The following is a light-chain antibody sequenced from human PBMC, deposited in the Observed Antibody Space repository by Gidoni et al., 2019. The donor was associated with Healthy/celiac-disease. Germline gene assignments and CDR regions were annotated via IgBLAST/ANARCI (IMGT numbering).Light chain of an antibody. CDR1: QSISSY. CDR2: AAS. V-gene: IGKV1-39*01. Sequence: DIQMTQSPSSLSASVGDRVTITCRASQSISSYLNWYQQKPGKAPKLLIYAASSLQSVVPSRFSGSGSVTDFTLTISSLQPEDFATYYCQQSYSTLITFGQGTRLEIK. J-gene: IGKJ5*01. CDR3: QQSYSTLIT.